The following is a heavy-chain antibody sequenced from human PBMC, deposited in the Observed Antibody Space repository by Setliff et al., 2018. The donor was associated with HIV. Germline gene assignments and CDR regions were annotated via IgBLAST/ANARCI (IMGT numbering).Heavy chain of an antibody. D-gene: IGHD1-26*01. CDR2: FDPEDVET. Sequence: ASVKVSCKVSGYTLSELSMHWVRQAPGKGLEWMGGFDPEDVETIYAEKFQGRVTMTGDTSTDTTYMELSSLRSEDTAMYYCTTQEGSYYVAYFQHWGQGTLVTVSS. J-gene: IGHJ1*01. CDR3: TTQEGSYYVAYFQH. CDR1: GYTLSELS. V-gene: IGHV1-24*01.